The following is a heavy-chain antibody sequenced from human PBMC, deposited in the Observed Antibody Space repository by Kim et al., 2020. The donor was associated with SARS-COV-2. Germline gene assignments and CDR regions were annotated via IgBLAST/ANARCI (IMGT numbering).Heavy chain of an antibody. CDR1: GYTFTGYY. D-gene: IGHD6-13*01. J-gene: IGHJ4*02. CDR2: INPNSGGT. Sequence: ASVKVSCKASGYTFTGYYMHWVRQAPGQGLEWMGWINPNSGGTNYAQKFQGWVTMTRDTSISTAYMELSRLRSDDTAVYYCAREGGSWYKRSYDFDYWGQGTLVTVSS. CDR3: AREGGSWYKRSYDFDY. V-gene: IGHV1-2*04.